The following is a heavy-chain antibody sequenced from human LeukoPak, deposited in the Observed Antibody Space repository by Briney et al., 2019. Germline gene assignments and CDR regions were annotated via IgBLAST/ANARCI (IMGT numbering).Heavy chain of an antibody. D-gene: IGHD3-10*01. CDR1: GFTFSSYA. J-gene: IGHJ5*02. V-gene: IGHV3-30*04. CDR3: ARENLNYYGSGSSSWFDP. Sequence: GGSLRLSCAASGFTFSSYAMHWVRQAPGKGLEWVAVISYDGSNKYYADSVKGRFTISRDNSKNTLYLQMNSLRAEDTAVYYCARENLNYYGSGSSSWFDPWGQGTLVTVSS. CDR2: ISYDGSNK.